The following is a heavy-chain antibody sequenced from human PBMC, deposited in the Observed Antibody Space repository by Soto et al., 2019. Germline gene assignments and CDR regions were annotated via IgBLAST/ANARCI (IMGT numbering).Heavy chain of an antibody. D-gene: IGHD3-9*01. J-gene: IGHJ6*02. Sequence: WASVKVSCKASGGTFSSYAISWVRQAPGQGLEWMGGIIPIFGTANYAQKFQGRVTITADESTSTAYMELSSLRSEDTAVYYCARESAYDILTLTYGMDVWGQGTTVTVSS. CDR2: IIPIFGTA. CDR3: ARESAYDILTLTYGMDV. V-gene: IGHV1-69*13. CDR1: GGTFSSYA.